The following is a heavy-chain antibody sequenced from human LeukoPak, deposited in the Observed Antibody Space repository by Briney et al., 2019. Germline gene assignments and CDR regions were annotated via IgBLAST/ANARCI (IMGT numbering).Heavy chain of an antibody. J-gene: IGHJ4*02. Sequence: PGGSLRLSCAASGFTFSSYGMHWVRQAPGKGLEWVAFIRYDGRNKYYADSVKGRFIISRDNSKNTLYLQMNSLRAEDTAVYYCAKDPTNGYSYGYPNYYFDYWGQGTLVTVSS. CDR1: GFTFSSYG. CDR3: AKDPTNGYSYGYPNYYFDY. V-gene: IGHV3-30*02. CDR2: IRYDGRNK. D-gene: IGHD5-18*01.